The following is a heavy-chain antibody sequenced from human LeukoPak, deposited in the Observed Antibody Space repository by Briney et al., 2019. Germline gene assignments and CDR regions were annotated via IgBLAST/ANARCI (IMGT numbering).Heavy chain of an antibody. J-gene: IGHJ4*02. CDR1: GFTFSSYW. Sequence: GGSLRLSCAASGFTFSSYWMHWVRQAPGKGLVWVSRINTDGSTTTYADSVKGRFTISRDNAKNTLYLQMNSLRVEDTAVYYCARGRGGSYHYWGQGTLVTVSS. CDR3: ARGRGGSYHY. D-gene: IGHD1-26*01. CDR2: INTDGSTT. V-gene: IGHV3-74*01.